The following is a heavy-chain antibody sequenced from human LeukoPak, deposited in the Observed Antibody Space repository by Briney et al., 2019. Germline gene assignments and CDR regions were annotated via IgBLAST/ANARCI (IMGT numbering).Heavy chain of an antibody. CDR2: ISYAGSNK. CDR1: GFTFSSYG. Sequence: GRSLRLSRAASGFTFSSYGMHWVRQAPGKGLEWVAVISYAGSNKYYADSVKGRFTISRDNSKNTLYLQMNSLRAEDTAVYYCAKDYGYGDYFDYWGQGTLVTVSS. J-gene: IGHJ4*02. V-gene: IGHV3-30*18. D-gene: IGHD4-17*01. CDR3: AKDYGYGDYFDY.